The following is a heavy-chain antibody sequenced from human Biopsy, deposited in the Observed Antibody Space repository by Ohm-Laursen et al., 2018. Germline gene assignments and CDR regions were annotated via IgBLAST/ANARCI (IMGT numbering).Heavy chain of an antibody. CDR2: IIPFFGTP. Sequence: SSVKVSCKPSGGSFSSYAISWVRQAPGQGLEWMGGIIPFFGTPNYAQMFQGRVTITADTSTSTAYMELSSLRSDDTAVYYCARGRRLPAAINSYYYAMDVWGQGTTATVSS. J-gene: IGHJ6*02. V-gene: IGHV1-69*06. D-gene: IGHD2-2*01. CDR1: GGSFSSYA. CDR3: ARGRRLPAAINSYYYAMDV.